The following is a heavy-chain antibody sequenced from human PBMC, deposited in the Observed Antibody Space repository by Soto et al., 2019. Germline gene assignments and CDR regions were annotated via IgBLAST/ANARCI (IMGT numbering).Heavy chain of an antibody. CDR1: GYSVSRNSAG. CDR2: TYYKSKWNN. CDR3: TGITWFRGMDV. Sequence: PSHTRSLTFVISGYSVSRNSAGWNWIRQSPSRGLEWLGRTYYKSKWNNDYALSVKSRITINPDTSKNQFSLHLYSVTPEDTAVYYCTGITWFRGMDVWGQGTPVTVSS. D-gene: IGHD3-10*01. V-gene: IGHV6-1*01. J-gene: IGHJ6*02.